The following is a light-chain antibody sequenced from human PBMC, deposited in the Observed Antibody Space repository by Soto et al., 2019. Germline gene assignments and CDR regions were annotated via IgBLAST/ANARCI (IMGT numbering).Light chain of an antibody. CDR2: GAS. Sequence: EVLMTQSPATLSVSPGERATLSCRASQSVSRKLAWYQQTRGQAPRLLIYGASSRTTGVPDRFSGSGSGTDFTLTISRLEPEDFAVYYCQHYRSAPFTFGPGTKVDIK. CDR3: QHYRSAPFT. V-gene: IGKV3-20*01. J-gene: IGKJ3*01. CDR1: QSVSRK.